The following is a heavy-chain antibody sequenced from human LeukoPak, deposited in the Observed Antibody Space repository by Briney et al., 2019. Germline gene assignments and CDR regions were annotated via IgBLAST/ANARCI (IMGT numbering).Heavy chain of an antibody. V-gene: IGHV4-39*07. J-gene: IGHJ4*02. CDR1: GGSISSSSYY. D-gene: IGHD6-13*01. Sequence: PSETLSLTCTVSGGSISSSSYYWGWIRQPPGKGLEWIGSIYYSGSTYYNPSLKSRVTISVDTSKNQFSLKLSFVTAADTAVYYCARERSEQLALNDYWGQGTLVTVSS. CDR3: ARERSEQLALNDY. CDR2: IYYSGST.